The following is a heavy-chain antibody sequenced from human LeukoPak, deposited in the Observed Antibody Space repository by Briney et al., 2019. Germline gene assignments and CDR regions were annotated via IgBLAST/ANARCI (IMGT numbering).Heavy chain of an antibody. CDR2: INHSGST. D-gene: IGHD3-3*01. CDR1: GGSISSYY. CDR3: ARGATYYDFWSGYYIGGFWFDP. V-gene: IGHV4-34*01. Sequence: SETLSLTCTVSGGSISSYYWSWIRQPPGKGLEWIGEINHSGSTNYNPSLKSRVTISVDTSKNQFSLKLSSVTAAGTAVYYCARGATYYDFWSGYYIGGFWFDPWGQGTLVTVSS. J-gene: IGHJ5*02.